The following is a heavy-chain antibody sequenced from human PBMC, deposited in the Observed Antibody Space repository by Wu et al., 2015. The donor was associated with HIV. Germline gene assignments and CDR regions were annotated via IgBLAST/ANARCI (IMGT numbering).Heavy chain of an antibody. V-gene: IGHV1-2*02. CDR3: ARDATPITTEFDY. CDR2: INPSGGAT. D-gene: IGHD4-11*01. Sequence: QVQLVQSGAEVKKSGASVKVSCGTSGYSFTNYYIHWVRQAPGHGLEWMAWINPSGGATIYAEAFEGRVTLSTDTSMKTVYMELESLTSGDTAMYFCARDATPITTEFDYWGQGTLITVSS. J-gene: IGHJ4*02. CDR1: GYSFTNYY.